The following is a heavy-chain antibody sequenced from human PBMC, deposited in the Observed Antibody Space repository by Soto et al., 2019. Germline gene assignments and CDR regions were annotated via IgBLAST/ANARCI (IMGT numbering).Heavy chain of an antibody. D-gene: IGHD5-18*01. CDR2: ISGSGYST. CDR1: GFTFSSYA. Sequence: EVQLLESGGGLVQPGGSLRLSCAASGFTFSSYAMSWVRQAPGKGLEWVSAISGSGYSTYYADSVKGRFTISRDNSENSLYLQMNSLRAEDTAVYYCAKDFEYSYGYDAFHIWGQGTMVTVSS. V-gene: IGHV3-23*01. J-gene: IGHJ3*02. CDR3: AKDFEYSYGYDAFHI.